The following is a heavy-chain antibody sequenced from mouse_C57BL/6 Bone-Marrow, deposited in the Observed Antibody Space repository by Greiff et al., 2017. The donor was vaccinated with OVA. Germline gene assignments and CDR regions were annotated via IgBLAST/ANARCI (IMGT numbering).Heavy chain of an antibody. CDR1: GYTFTSYW. V-gene: IGHV1-69*01. J-gene: IGHJ3*01. Sequence: VQLQQSGAELVMPGASVKLSCKASGYTFTSYWMHWVKQRPGQGLEWIGEIDPSDSYTNYNQKFKGKSTLTVDKSSSTAYMQLSSLTSEDSAVYYCARRAIYYDYGGPLMDYWGQGTLVTVSA. D-gene: IGHD2-4*01. CDR3: ARRAIYYDYGGPLMDY. CDR2: IDPSDSYT.